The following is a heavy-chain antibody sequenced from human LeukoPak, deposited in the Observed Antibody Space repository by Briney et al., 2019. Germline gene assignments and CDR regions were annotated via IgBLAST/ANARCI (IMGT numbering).Heavy chain of an antibody. CDR1: GYSFNTYW. J-gene: IGHJ3*02. V-gene: IGHV5-51*01. Sequence: GESLKISCKCSGYSFNTYWIGWVRQMPGKGLEWMGIIYPGDSETRYRPSFQGQVIISADKSISTAYLQWSSLKASDTAIYYCARRRRSGQNYAFDIWGQGTMVTVSS. CDR2: IYPGDSET. CDR3: ARRRRSGQNYAFDI. D-gene: IGHD3-3*01.